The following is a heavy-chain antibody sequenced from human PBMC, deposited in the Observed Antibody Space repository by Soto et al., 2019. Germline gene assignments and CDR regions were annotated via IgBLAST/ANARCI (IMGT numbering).Heavy chain of an antibody. CDR3: ARSKYGTNWTHGIDV. Sequence: PRESLKIYCEASGYSFTTYWIGWVRQMPGKGLEWMGILYPSDSQINYSPSFQGHVTLSVVKSINTAYLQWNSLKASDTAIYYCARSKYGTNWTHGIDVWGQGTTVTVSS. J-gene: IGHJ6*02. D-gene: IGHD1-1*01. V-gene: IGHV5-51*01. CDR1: GYSFTTYW. CDR2: LYPSDSQI.